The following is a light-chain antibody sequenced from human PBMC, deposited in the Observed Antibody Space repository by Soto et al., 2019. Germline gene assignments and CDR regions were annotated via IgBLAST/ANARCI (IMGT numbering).Light chain of an antibody. Sequence: TVMTQSPATLSVSPGERATLSCRASQNIYSNVAWYQQRPGQAPRLLIYRASTRATGIPARFSGSGSGTEFTLTISSLQSEDFTVYSCLQYHNLWAFGQGTKVEIK. CDR3: LQYHNLWA. J-gene: IGKJ1*01. V-gene: IGKV3-15*01. CDR1: QNIYSN. CDR2: RAS.